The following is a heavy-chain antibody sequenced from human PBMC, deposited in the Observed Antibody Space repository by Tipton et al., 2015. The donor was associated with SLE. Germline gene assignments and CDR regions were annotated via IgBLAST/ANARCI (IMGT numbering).Heavy chain of an antibody. CDR2: INHSGGT. J-gene: IGHJ4*02. V-gene: IGHV4-34*01. CDR1: GGSFSGYY. CDR3: ARGARH. Sequence: TLSLTCAVYGGSFSGYYWSWIRQPPGKGLEWIGEINHSGGTYYNPSLKSRVTISVDTSKNQFSLKLNSVTAADTAVYYCARGARHWGQGTLVTVSS.